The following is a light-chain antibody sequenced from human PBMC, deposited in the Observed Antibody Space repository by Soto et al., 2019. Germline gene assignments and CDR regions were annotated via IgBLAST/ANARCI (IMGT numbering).Light chain of an antibody. CDR3: QQYNTWPPLT. CDR1: QSVSSK. J-gene: IGKJ1*01. CDR2: GAS. V-gene: IGKV3-15*01. Sequence: EIVMTQSPATLSVSPGERATLSCRASQSVSSKLAWYQQKPGQAPRLVIYGASTRATGIPARFSGSVSGPEFTLTISSLQPEDFALYYCQQYNTWPPLTFGQGTKVEIK.